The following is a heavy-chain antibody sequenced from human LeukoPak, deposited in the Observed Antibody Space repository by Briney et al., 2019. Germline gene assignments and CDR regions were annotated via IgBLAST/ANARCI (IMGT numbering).Heavy chain of an antibody. CDR3: LRDPRHNDY. CDR2: ISGSAHDV. Sequence: PGGSLRLSGAASGFTFSDFYMTWIRQAPGKGLELLSYISGSAHDVNYIDSVRGRFTISRDNAKNSLYLHMNSLTVEDTAVYYCLRDPRHNDYWGQGTLVTVSS. CDR1: GFTFSDFY. J-gene: IGHJ4*02. V-gene: IGHV3-11*01.